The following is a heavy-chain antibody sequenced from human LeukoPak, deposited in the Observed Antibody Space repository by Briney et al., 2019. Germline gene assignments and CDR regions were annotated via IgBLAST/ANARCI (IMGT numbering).Heavy chain of an antibody. CDR1: GFTFSSYW. D-gene: IGHD4-17*01. CDR2: INSDWSST. J-gene: IGHJ3*02. CDR3: ARRSWTYGDYEPENDAFDI. Sequence: GGSLRLSCAASGFTFSSYWMHWVRQAPGKGLVWVSRINSDWSSTSYADSVKGRFTISRDNAKNTLYLQMNSLRAEDTAVYYCARRSWTYGDYEPENDAFDIWGQGTMVTVSS. V-gene: IGHV3-74*01.